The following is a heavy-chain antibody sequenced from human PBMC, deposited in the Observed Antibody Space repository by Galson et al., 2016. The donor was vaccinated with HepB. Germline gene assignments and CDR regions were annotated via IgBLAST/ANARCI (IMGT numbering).Heavy chain of an antibody. CDR2: IFYSGTS. CDR1: SGSVSGYF. CDR3: TRSLSAEVPDS. V-gene: IGHV4-59*02. J-gene: IGHJ4*02. Sequence: SETLSLTCNVSSGSVSGYFWSWIRQPPGKGLEWIGYIFYSGTSNYNPALKSRVTISVDTSKKQFSLSLTSVTAEDTAVYYCTRSLSAEVPDSWGQGTLVIVSS.